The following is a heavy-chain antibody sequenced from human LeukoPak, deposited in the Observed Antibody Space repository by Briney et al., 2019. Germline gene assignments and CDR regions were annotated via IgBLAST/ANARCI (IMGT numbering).Heavy chain of an antibody. CDR2: INPNSSGT. CDR1: GYTFTGYY. J-gene: IGHJ4*02. Sequence: ASVKVSCKASGYTFTGYYMHWVRQAPGQGLEWMGWINPNSSGTNYAQKFQGWVTMTRDTSISTAYMELSRLRSDDTAVYYCARDGWGYCSSTSCYGAIYFDYWGQGTLVTVSS. CDR3: ARDGWGYCSSTSCYGAIYFDY. D-gene: IGHD2-2*01. V-gene: IGHV1-2*04.